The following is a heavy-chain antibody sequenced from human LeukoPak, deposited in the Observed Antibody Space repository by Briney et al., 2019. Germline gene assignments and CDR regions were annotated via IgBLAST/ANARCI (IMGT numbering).Heavy chain of an antibody. J-gene: IGHJ4*02. CDR2: IKQDGSEK. CDR3: ARAGTDLWRPFDY. D-gene: IGHD1-14*01. V-gene: IGHV3-7*04. CDR1: GFTFSSYW. Sequence: GGSLRLSCAASGFTFSSYWMSWVRQAPGRGLEWVANIKQDGSEKYYVDSVKGRFTTSRDNAKNSLYLQMNSLRAEDTAVYYCARAGTDLWRPFDYWGQGTLVTVSS.